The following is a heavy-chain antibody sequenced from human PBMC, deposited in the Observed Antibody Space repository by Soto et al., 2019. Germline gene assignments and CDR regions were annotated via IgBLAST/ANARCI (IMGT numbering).Heavy chain of an antibody. D-gene: IGHD6-6*01. CDR2: IYDSGST. V-gene: IGHV4-59*01. J-gene: IGHJ4*02. Sequence: SETLSLTCTVSGGSISSYYWSWIRQPPGKGLEWIGYIYDSGSTNYNPSLKSRVTISVDTSKNQFSLMLTSVTAADTAVYYCAAPPRYWGQGTLVTVSS. CDR1: GGSISSYY. CDR3: AAPPRY.